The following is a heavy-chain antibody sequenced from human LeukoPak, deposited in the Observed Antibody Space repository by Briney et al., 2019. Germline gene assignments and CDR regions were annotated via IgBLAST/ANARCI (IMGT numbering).Heavy chain of an antibody. CDR3: ARDSYYYGSGRYYFDY. V-gene: IGHV4-59*12. D-gene: IGHD3-10*01. CDR2: IYYSGTT. CDR1: GDSINSYY. J-gene: IGHJ4*02. Sequence: PSETLSLTCTVSGDSINSYYWSWIRQPPGKGLEWIGYIYYSGTTNYNPSLKSRVTMSVDTSKNQFSLKLSSVTAADTAVYYCARDSYYYGSGRYYFDYWGQGTLVTVSS.